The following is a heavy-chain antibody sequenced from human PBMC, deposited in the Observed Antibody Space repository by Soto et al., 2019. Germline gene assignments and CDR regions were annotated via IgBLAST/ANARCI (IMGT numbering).Heavy chain of an antibody. V-gene: IGHV3-23*01. CDR3: AKATWGYWYFDL. D-gene: IGHD7-27*01. Sequence: PGGSLRLSCAASGFIFRSYGMSWFRQAPGKGLEWVSAISGSGDSPYYADSVKGRFTVSRDNSKNTLYLQMTSLRAEDTAVYYCAKATWGYWYFDLWGRGTLVTVSS. J-gene: IGHJ2*01. CDR1: GFIFRSYG. CDR2: ISGSGDSP.